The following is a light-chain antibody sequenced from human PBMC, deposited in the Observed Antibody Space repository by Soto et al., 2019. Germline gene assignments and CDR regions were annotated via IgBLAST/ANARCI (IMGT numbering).Light chain of an antibody. J-gene: IGLJ1*01. CDR2: EVT. CDR3: YSFTGISTSRSI. CDR1: SRDIGTSNL. Sequence: QSALTQPASVSGSPGQSITISCTGTSRDIGTSNLVSWYQQYPGKAPKLMIYEVTKRPSGISYRFSGSKSGNTASLTISGLQPEDEADYYSYSFTGISTSRSIFGTG. V-gene: IGLV2-23*02.